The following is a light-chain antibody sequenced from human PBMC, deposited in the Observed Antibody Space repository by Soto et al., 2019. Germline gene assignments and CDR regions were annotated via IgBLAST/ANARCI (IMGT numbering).Light chain of an antibody. CDR1: QGISDY. CDR3: QQLNAYPLT. CDR2: GAS. V-gene: IGKV1-9*01. Sequence: DIQLTQSPSFLSASVGDRVTISCRASQGISDYLAWYQQKPGKAPKLLIYGASTLQSGVPSRFSVSASGTEFTLTISSLQPEDFATYVCQQLNAYPLTCGGGTKLEIK. J-gene: IGKJ4*01.